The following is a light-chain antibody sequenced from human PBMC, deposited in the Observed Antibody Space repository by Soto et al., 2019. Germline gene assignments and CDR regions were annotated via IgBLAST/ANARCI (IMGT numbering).Light chain of an antibody. V-gene: IGLV2-23*02. CDR2: GVT. CDR1: SSDVGSYNL. Sequence: QSALTQPASVSGSPGQSITISCTGTSSDVGSYNLVSWYQQHPGKAPQLMIYGVTKRPSGVSNRFSGSKSGNTASLTISGLQAEDEADDYCCSYAGSSTLVFGGGTKVTVL. CDR3: CSYAGSSTLV. J-gene: IGLJ2*01.